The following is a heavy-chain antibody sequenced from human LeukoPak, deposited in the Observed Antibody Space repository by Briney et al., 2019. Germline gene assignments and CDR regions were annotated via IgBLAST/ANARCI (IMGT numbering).Heavy chain of an antibody. Sequence: GGSLRLSCAASGFTFSSYGMSWVRQAPGKGLEWVSAISGSGGTTYYADSVKGRFAISRDNSQNTVYLHMNSLRAEDTALYYCAKSVGYCSGTSCYGFDYWGQGTLVTASS. CDR1: GFTFSSYG. V-gene: IGHV3-23*01. CDR2: ISGSGGTT. D-gene: IGHD2-2*01. J-gene: IGHJ4*02. CDR3: AKSVGYCSGTSCYGFDY.